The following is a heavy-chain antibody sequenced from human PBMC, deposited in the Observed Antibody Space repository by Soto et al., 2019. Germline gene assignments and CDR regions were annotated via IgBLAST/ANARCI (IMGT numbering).Heavy chain of an antibody. D-gene: IGHD3-3*01. J-gene: IGHJ6*02. Sequence: SETLSLTCAVYGGSFSGYYWSWIRQPPGKGLEWIGEINHSGSTNYNPSLKSRVTISVDTTKNQFSLKLSSVTTADTAVYYCARGGRDFWSGYSYYYYGMGVWGQGTTVTVSS. CDR2: INHSGST. CDR1: GGSFSGYY. V-gene: IGHV4-34*01. CDR3: ARGGRDFWSGYSYYYYGMGV.